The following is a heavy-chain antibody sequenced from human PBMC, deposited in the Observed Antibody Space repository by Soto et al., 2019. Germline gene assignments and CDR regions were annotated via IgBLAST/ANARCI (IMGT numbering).Heavy chain of an antibody. CDR1: GFTFSSYW. V-gene: IGHV3-74*01. Sequence: GGSLRLSCAASGFTFSSYWMHWVRQAPGKGLVWVSRINSDGGSTSYADSVKGRFTISRDNAKNTLYLQMNSLRAEDTAVYYCARAGYYDFWSGYYMSTSYYYYYMDVWGKGTTVTVSS. J-gene: IGHJ6*03. CDR3: ARAGYYDFWSGYYMSTSYYYYYMDV. CDR2: INSDGGST. D-gene: IGHD3-3*01.